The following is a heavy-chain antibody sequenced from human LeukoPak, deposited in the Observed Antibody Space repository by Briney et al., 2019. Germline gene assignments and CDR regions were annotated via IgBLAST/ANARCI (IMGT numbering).Heavy chain of an antibody. Sequence: GASVKVSCKASGYTFTNYAMHWVRQAPGQRLEWMGWINAVNGNTKYSQEFQGRVTISRDTSASTAYMELRSLRSEDMAVYYCARVRHGAFDIWGQGTMVTVSS. CDR1: GYTFTNYA. J-gene: IGHJ3*02. CDR2: INAVNGNT. V-gene: IGHV1-3*03. CDR3: ARVRHGAFDI.